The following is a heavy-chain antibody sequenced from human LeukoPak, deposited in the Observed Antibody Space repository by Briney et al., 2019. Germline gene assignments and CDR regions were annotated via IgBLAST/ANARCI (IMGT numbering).Heavy chain of an antibody. J-gene: IGHJ4*02. D-gene: IGHD6-13*01. V-gene: IGHV3-73*01. Sequence: GGSLRLSCAASGFTFSGSAMHWVRQASGKGLGWVGRIRSKANSYATAYAASVKGRFTISRDDSKNTAYLQMNSLKTEDTAVYYCTSSIAAAGALYWGQGTLVTVSS. CDR3: TSSIAAAGALY. CDR2: IRSKANSYAT. CDR1: GFTFSGSA.